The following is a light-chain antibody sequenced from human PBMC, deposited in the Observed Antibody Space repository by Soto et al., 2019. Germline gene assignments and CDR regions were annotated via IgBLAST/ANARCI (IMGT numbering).Light chain of an antibody. CDR1: HSVNSH. Sequence: MMMTQSPATLSLSPVERVTLSCRTSHSVNSHVAWYQQKPGQAPRLLLYGASTRATGIPVRFSGSGFGTEFTLTISSLQSEDFAVYYCQQYKNWPLFGQGTRLEIK. J-gene: IGKJ5*01. CDR2: GAS. V-gene: IGKV3-15*01. CDR3: QQYKNWPL.